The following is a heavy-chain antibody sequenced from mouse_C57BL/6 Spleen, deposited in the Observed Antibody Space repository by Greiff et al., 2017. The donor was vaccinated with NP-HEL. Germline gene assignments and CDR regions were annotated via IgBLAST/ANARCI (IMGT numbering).Heavy chain of an antibody. V-gene: IGHV5-17*01. J-gene: IGHJ1*03. Sequence: EVKLVESGGGLVKPGGSLNLSCAAPGLPFSAYGMPWVRQAPEKGLEWVAYISSGSSTIYYADTVKGRFTISRDNAKNTLFLKMTSLRSEDTAMYYCARSHYYGSRGGYFDVWGTGTTVTVSS. CDR1: GLPFSAYG. CDR3: ARSHYYGSRGGYFDV. CDR2: ISSGSSTI. D-gene: IGHD1-1*01.